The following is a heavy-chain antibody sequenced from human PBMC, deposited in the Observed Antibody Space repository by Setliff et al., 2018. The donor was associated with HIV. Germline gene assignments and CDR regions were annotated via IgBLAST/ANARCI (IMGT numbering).Heavy chain of an antibody. Sequence: VXGGXFSXXXXXXSXQPPGKGLEWIGEIQHSGRINSXPXXXRRVTVSVXXSKNQXSLNVSSVTAVDTXVHYCARKPDSRNWFDPWGQGTLVTVS. V-gene: IGHV4-34*01. J-gene: IGHJ5*02. CDR2: IQHSGRI. CDR1: GGXFSXXX. CDR3: ARKPDSRNWFDP.